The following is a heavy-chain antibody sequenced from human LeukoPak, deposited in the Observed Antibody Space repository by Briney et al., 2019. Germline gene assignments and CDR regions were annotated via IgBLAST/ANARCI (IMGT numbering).Heavy chain of an antibody. CDR1: GFTFSSYA. CDR3: ARDREYSSSWYVDY. V-gene: IGHV3-30-3*01. J-gene: IGHJ4*02. CDR2: ISYDGSNK. Sequence: GGSLRLSCAASGFTFSSYAMHWVRQAPGKGLGWVAVISYDGSNKYYADSVKGRFTISRDNSKNTLYLQMNSLRAEDTAVYYCARDREYSSSWYVDYWGQGTLVTVSS. D-gene: IGHD6-13*01.